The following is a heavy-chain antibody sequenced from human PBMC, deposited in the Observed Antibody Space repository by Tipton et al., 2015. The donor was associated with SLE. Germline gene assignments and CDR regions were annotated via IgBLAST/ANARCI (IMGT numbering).Heavy chain of an antibody. Sequence: TLSLTCTVSGGSVTSSDYYWGWIRQPPGKGLEWIGSIYQSGSTYYKPSLRSRVTISVDTSKNQFSLNLTSVTASDTAVYYCARLGGSGTAFDVWGQGTLVTVSA. CDR2: IYQSGST. CDR1: GGSVTSSDYY. D-gene: IGHD3-10*01. CDR3: ARLGGSGTAFDV. V-gene: IGHV4-39*07. J-gene: IGHJ3*01.